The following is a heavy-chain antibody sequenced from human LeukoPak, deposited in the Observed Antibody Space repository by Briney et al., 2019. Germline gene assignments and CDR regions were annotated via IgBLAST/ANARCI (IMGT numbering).Heavy chain of an antibody. Sequence: SQTLSLTCTVSGGSISSGNYYWSWIRQPAGKGLEWIGRIYTSGSTNYNPSLKSRVTISVDTSKNQFSLKLSSVTAADTAVYYCARWFEDSSSYYMDVWGKGTTVTVSS. V-gene: IGHV4-61*02. CDR1: GGSISSGNYY. CDR2: IYTSGST. D-gene: IGHD6-6*01. CDR3: ARWFEDSSSYYMDV. J-gene: IGHJ6*03.